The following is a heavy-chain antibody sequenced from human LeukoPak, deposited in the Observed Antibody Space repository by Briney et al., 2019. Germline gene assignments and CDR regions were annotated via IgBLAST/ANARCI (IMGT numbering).Heavy chain of an antibody. J-gene: IGHJ6*02. CDR1: GYTFTSYG. Sequence: ASVKVSCKASGYTFTSYGISWVRQAPGQGLEWMGWSSAYNGNTNYAQKLQGRVTMTTDTSTSTAYMELRSLRSDDTAVYYCARGKAGYCSSTSCQHYYYGMDVWGQGTTVTVSS. CDR2: SSAYNGNT. D-gene: IGHD2-2*01. V-gene: IGHV1-18*01. CDR3: ARGKAGYCSSTSCQHYYYGMDV.